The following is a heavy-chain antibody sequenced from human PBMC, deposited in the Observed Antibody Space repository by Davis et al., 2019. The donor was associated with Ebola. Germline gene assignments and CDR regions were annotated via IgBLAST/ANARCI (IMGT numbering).Heavy chain of an antibody. Sequence: PGGSLRLSCVVSGFNSDDSWMTWVRQAPGKGLEWVANMNGRGSLKNYADSVKGRFTISRDNSKNTLYLQMNSLRAEDTAVYYCARDRHGDYLDYWGQGTLVTVSS. CDR1: GFNSDDSW. D-gene: IGHD4-17*01. J-gene: IGHJ4*02. CDR3: ARDRHGDYLDY. V-gene: IGHV3-7*01. CDR2: MNGRGSLK.